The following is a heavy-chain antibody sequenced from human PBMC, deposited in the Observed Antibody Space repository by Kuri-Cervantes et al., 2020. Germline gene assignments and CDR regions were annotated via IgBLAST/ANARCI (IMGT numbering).Heavy chain of an antibody. CDR3: ARELSSSAIHGFDP. CDR1: GGSISSSNW. D-gene: IGHD2-2*01. CDR2: IQIDGSEI. Sequence: GESLKISCAVSGGSISSSNWWSWVRQAPGKGLEWVAFIQIDGSEIYYGDSVKGRFTTSRDNSKKTVYLQMNSLRAEDTAVYYCARELSSSAIHGFDPRGQGTLVTVSS. V-gene: IGHV3-30*02. J-gene: IGHJ5*02.